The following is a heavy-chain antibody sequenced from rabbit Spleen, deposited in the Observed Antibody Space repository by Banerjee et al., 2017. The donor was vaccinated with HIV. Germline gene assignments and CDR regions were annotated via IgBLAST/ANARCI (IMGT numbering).Heavy chain of an antibody. CDR2: IYTGGSGST. D-gene: IGHD2-1*01. J-gene: IGHJ4*01. CDR1: GFTLSGTYW. V-gene: IGHV1S40*01. CDR3: ARGSATMTMVITGYYLSL. Sequence: QSLEESGGGLVKPGASLTLTCTASGFTLSGTYWMCWVRQAPGKGLEWIACIYTGGSGSTAYASWAKGRFTVSKTSSTTVTLQLHSLTAADTATYFCARGSATMTMVITGYYLSLWGPGTLVTVS.